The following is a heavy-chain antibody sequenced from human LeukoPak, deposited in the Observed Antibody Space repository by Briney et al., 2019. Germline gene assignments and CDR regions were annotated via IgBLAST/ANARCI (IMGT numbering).Heavy chain of an antibody. CDR2: IGTAGDT. CDR3: ARAHPPDYGGNSYYYYGMDV. Sequence: PGGSLRLSCAASGFTFSSYDMHWVRQATGKGLEWVSAIGTAGDTYYPGSVKGRFTISRENAKNSLYLQMNSLRAGDTAVYYCARAHPPDYGGNSYYYYGMDVWGQGTTVTVSS. D-gene: IGHD4-23*01. J-gene: IGHJ6*02. V-gene: IGHV3-13*01. CDR1: GFTFSSYD.